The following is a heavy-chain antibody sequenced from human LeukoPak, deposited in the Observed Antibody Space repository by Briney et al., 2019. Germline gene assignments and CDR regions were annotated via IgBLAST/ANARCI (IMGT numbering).Heavy chain of an antibody. Sequence: PSETLSLICAVYGGSFSGYYLNWIRHPPGKGLEWIGEINRGGSTNYNPSLKSRITISVDTSKNQFSLKLTSVTAADTAVYCCARNYNYGRYFFDSWGQGILVTVSS. CDR2: INRGGST. CDR1: GGSFSGYY. V-gene: IGHV4-34*01. J-gene: IGHJ4*02. D-gene: IGHD3-10*01. CDR3: ARNYNYGRYFFDS.